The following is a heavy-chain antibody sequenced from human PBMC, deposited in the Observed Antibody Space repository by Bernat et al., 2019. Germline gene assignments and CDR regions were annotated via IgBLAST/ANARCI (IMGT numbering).Heavy chain of an antibody. CDR2: IKSNTDGGTT. Sequence: EVQLVESGGGLVQPGVSLRLSCAASGFTFSNAWMRWVRQAPGKGLEWVARIKSNTDGGTTDYAAPVKGRFTISRDDSKNTLYLQMNSLITEDTAVYYCTTEVDCSGGRCYYFDYWGQGNLVTVSS. V-gene: IGHV3-15*01. J-gene: IGHJ4*02. D-gene: IGHD2-15*01. CDR1: GFTFSNAW. CDR3: TTEVDCSGGRCYYFDY.